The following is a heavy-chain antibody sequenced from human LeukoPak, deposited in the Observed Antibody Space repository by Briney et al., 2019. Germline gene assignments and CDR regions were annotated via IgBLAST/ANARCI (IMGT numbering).Heavy chain of an antibody. Sequence: GGSLRLSCAASGVTFRIYAMSWVRQAPGKGLEWVAVISYDGSNKYYADSVKGRFTISRDNSKNTLYLQMNSLRAEDTAVYYCAKDLCGGDCYLLDYWGQGTLVTVSS. V-gene: IGHV3-30*18. CDR3: AKDLCGGDCYLLDY. CDR2: ISYDGSNK. D-gene: IGHD2-21*02. J-gene: IGHJ4*02. CDR1: GVTFRIYA.